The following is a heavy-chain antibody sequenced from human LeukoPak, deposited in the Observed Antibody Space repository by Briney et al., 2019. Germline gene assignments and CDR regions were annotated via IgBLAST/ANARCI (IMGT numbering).Heavy chain of an antibody. Sequence: GGSLRPSCAASGFTFSSYAMSWVRQAPGKGLEWVSAISGSGGSTYYADSVKGRFTISRDNSKNTLYLQMNSLRAEDTAVYYCARFLEWLLNWFDPWGQGTLVTVSS. CDR3: ARFLEWLLNWFDP. V-gene: IGHV3-23*01. D-gene: IGHD3-3*01. J-gene: IGHJ5*02. CDR2: ISGSGGST. CDR1: GFTFSSYA.